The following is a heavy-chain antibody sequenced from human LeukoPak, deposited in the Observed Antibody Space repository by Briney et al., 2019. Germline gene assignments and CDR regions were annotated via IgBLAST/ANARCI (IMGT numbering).Heavy chain of an antibody. CDR3: AKEGYCSGGSCRVYGMDV. J-gene: IGHJ6*02. V-gene: IGHV3-30*18. D-gene: IGHD2-15*01. CDR2: ISYDGSNK. Sequence: GGSLRLSCAASGFTFSSYGMHWVRQAPGKGLEWVAVISYDGSNKYYADSVKGRFTISRDNSKNTLYLQMNSLRAEDTAVYYCAKEGYCSGGSCRVYGMDVWDQGTTVTVSS. CDR1: GFTFSSYG.